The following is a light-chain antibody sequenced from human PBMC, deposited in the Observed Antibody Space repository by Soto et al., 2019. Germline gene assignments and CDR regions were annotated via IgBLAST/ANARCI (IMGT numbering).Light chain of an antibody. CDR1: DRDVGVYNY. Sequence: QSVLTQPPSASGSPGQSVTISCTGTDRDVGVYNYVSWYQHHPGKAPKLMIYEVNNRPSGVPDRFSGSKSGSTASLTISGLQAEDEAEYYCCLSPGSLTWLFGGGTKLTVL. V-gene: IGLV2-8*01. CDR3: CLSPGSLTWL. CDR2: EVN. J-gene: IGLJ3*02.